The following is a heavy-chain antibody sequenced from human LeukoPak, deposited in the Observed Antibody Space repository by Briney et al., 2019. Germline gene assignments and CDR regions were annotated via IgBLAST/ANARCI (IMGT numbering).Heavy chain of an antibody. Sequence: GGSLRLFCAASGFTVSSNYMSWVRQAPGKGLEWVSVIYSGGSTYYADSVKGRFTISRDNSKNTLYLQMNSLRAEDTAVYYCARVIHYYGSGSYQDWGQGTLVTVSS. J-gene: IGHJ4*02. V-gene: IGHV3-66*01. CDR3: ARVIHYYGSGSYQD. D-gene: IGHD3-10*01. CDR1: GFTVSSNY. CDR2: IYSGGST.